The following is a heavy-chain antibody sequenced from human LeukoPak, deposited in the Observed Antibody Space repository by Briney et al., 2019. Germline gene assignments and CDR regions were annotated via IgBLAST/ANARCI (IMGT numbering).Heavy chain of an antibody. D-gene: IGHD5-18*01. J-gene: IGHJ3*02. CDR2: IYSGGST. CDR1: GFTVSSNY. CDR3: ARGVGGYSYAFDI. Sequence: GGSLRLSCAASGFTVSSNYMSWVRQAPGKGLEWVSVIYSGGSTYYADSVKGRLTISRDNSKNTLYLQMNSLRAEDTAMYYCARGVGGYSYAFDIWGQGTMATVSS. V-gene: IGHV3-66*02.